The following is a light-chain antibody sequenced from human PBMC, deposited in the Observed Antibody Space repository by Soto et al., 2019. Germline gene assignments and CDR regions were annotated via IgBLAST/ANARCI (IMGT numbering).Light chain of an antibody. CDR1: QSVSSY. Sequence: VVLPQSPATLFLSPGERATLSCRASQSVSSYLAWYQQKPGQAPRLLIYDASNRATGIPARFSGSGSGTDFTLTISSLEPEDFAVYYCQQRSNCPITFGQGTRLEI. J-gene: IGKJ5*01. CDR2: DAS. V-gene: IGKV3-11*01. CDR3: QQRSNCPIT.